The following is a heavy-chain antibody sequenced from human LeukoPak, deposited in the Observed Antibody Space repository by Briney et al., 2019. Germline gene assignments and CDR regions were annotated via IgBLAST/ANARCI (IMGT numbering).Heavy chain of an antibody. CDR1: GGSISSGDYY. CDR3: ASETSSGWSQSVHY. V-gene: IGHV4-30-4*08. D-gene: IGHD6-19*01. J-gene: IGHJ4*02. Sequence: PSETLSLTCTVFGGSISSGDYYWSWIRQPPGKGLEWIGYIYYSGSTYYNPSLKSRVTISVDTSKNQFSLKLSSVTAADTAVYYCASETSSGWSQSVHYWGQGTLVTVSS. CDR2: IYYSGST.